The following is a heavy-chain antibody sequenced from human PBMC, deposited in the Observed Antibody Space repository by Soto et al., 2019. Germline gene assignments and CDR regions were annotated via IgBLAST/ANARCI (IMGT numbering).Heavy chain of an antibody. Sequence: SVKVSCKASGYTFTGYYMHWVRQAPGQGLEWMGWINPNSGGTNYAQKFQGRVTMTRDTSISTAYMELSRLRSDDTAVYYCARVGAAALGYFDYWGQGTLVTVSS. CDR3: ARVGAAALGYFDY. V-gene: IGHV1-2*02. J-gene: IGHJ4*02. CDR2: INPNSGGT. CDR1: GYTFTGYY. D-gene: IGHD6-13*01.